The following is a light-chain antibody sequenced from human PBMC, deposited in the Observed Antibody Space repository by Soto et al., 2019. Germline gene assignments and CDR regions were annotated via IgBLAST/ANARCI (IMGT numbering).Light chain of an antibody. V-gene: IGKV1-5*01. CDR2: DAS. CDR1: QSISSW. J-gene: IGKJ5*01. CDR3: QQYYSFPT. Sequence: DIQMTQSPSTLSASVGYRVTIACRASQSISSWLAWYQQKPGKAPKILIYDASILESGVPSRFSGSRSGTEFTLTISSLKPDDFATYYCQQYYSFPTFGQGTRLEIK.